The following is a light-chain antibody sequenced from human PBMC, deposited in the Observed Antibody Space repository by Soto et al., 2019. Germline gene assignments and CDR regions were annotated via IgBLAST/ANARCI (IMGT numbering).Light chain of an antibody. CDR1: TSNIGSDY. J-gene: IGLJ2*01. CDR2: EDN. CDR3: GAWDKSLSGGV. V-gene: IGLV1-51*02. Sequence: QAVVTQPPSVSAAPGQRVTISCSGSTSNIGSDYVSWYQQLPGTAPKLLIYEDNKRPSGIPDRFSGSKSGTSATLGITGLQTGDEADYYCGAWDKSLSGGVFGGGTKVTVL.